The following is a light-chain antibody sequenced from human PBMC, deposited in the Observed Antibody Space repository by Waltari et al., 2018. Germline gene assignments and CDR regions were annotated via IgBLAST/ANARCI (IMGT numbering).Light chain of an antibody. Sequence: QSALPHPRSVSGSPGHSLTISCTGTAIVVGRFTYVSWNQQHPGKAPKLMIYEVTKRPSGVPDRFSGSKSGNTASLTISGLQAEDEADYDGYSYTGHYTPYVFGTGTKVTVL. CDR1: AIVVGRFTY. J-gene: IGLJ1*01. V-gene: IGLV2-11*01. CDR3: YSYTGHYTPYV. CDR2: EVT.